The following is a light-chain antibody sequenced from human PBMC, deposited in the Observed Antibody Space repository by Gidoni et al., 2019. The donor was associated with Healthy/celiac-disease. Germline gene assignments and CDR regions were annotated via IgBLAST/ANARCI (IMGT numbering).Light chain of an antibody. Sequence: QSPSSLSASVGDRVTITCRASQSISSYLNWYQQKPGKAPKLLIYAASSLHSGVPSRFSGSGSGTDFTLTISSLQPEDFATYYCQQSYSTPLTFGGXTKVEIK. CDR3: QQSYSTPLT. V-gene: IGKV1-39*01. CDR2: AAS. J-gene: IGKJ4*01. CDR1: QSISSY.